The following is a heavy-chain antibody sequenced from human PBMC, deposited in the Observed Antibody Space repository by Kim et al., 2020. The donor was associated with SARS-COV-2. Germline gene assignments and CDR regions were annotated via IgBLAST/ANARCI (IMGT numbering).Heavy chain of an antibody. V-gene: IGHV1-3*01. CDR2: INAGNGNT. Sequence: ASVKVSCKASGYTFTSYAMHWVRQAPGQRLEWMGWINAGNGNTKYSQKFQGRVTITRDTSASTAYMELSSLRSEDTAVYYCAREVLAVTDEHDAFDIWGQGTMVTVSS. CDR3: AREVLAVTDEHDAFDI. D-gene: IGHD2-21*02. CDR1: GYTFTSYA. J-gene: IGHJ3*02.